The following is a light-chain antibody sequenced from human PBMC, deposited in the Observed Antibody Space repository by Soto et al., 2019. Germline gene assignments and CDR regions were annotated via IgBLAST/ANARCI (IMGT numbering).Light chain of an antibody. CDR3: QQYNNWLQT. J-gene: IGKJ1*01. Sequence: EIVMTQPPATLSVSPGERATLSCRASQSVSSNLAWYQQKPGQAPRLLIYGASTRATGIPARFSGSGSGTEFTLNISRLKSEEFAVYYCQQYNNWLQTFRQVTKV. V-gene: IGKV3-15*01. CDR2: GAS. CDR1: QSVSSN.